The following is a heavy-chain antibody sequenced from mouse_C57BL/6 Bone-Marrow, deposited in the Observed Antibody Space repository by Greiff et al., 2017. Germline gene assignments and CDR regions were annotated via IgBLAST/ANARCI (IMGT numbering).Heavy chain of an antibody. CDR1: GYTFTSYG. V-gene: IGHV1-81*01. CDR3: AGLLRFDWYFDV. Sequence: VQLQQSGAELARPGASVKLSCKASGYTFTSYGISWVKQRTGQGLEWIGEIYPRSGNTYYNEKFKGKATLTADTSSSTAYMELRSLTSEDSAVFFCAGLLRFDWYFDVWGTGTTVTVSS. D-gene: IGHD1-1*02. J-gene: IGHJ1*03. CDR2: IYPRSGNT.